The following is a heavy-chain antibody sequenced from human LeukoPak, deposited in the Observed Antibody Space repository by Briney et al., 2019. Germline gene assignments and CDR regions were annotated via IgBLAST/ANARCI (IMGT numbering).Heavy chain of an antibody. CDR3: AKATRGSYYYYMDV. CDR1: GDSLSSDLFY. CDR2: IFYSGTT. Sequence: SETLSLTCTVSGDSLSSDLFYWGWIRQPPGKGLEWIGSIFYSGTTSYNPSLKSRVTISLDTSKKEFSLRLSSVTAADTAVYYCAKATRGSYYYYMDVWGKGTTVTVSS. V-gene: IGHV4-39*07. J-gene: IGHJ6*03. D-gene: IGHD1-26*01.